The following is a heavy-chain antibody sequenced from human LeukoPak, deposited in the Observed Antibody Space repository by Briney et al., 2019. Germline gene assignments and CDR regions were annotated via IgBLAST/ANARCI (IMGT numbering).Heavy chain of an antibody. CDR2: IWYDGSNK. J-gene: IGHJ4*02. V-gene: IGHV3-33*06. CDR3: EKDGGASSGYYQIDY. Sequence: GGSLRLSCAASGFTFSGYGMHRVRQAPGKGLEWVAVIWYDGSNKYYADSVKGRFTISRDNSKNTLYLQMNSLRAEDTAVYYCEKDGGASSGYYQIDYWGQGTLVTVSS. CDR1: GFTFSGYG. D-gene: IGHD3-22*01.